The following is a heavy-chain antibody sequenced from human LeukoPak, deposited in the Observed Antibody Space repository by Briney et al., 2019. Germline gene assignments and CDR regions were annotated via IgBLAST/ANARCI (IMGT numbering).Heavy chain of an antibody. CDR3: ARDLIDYYYGMDV. D-gene: IGHD3-22*01. CDR1: GGSISSYY. V-gene: IGHV4-59*01. CDR2: IYYSGST. J-gene: IGHJ6*02. Sequence: SETLSLTRTVSGGSISSYYWSWIRQPPGKGLEWIGYIYYSGSTNHNPSLKSRVTISVDTSKNQFSLKLSSVTAADTAVYYCARDLIDYYYGMDVWGQGTTVTVSS.